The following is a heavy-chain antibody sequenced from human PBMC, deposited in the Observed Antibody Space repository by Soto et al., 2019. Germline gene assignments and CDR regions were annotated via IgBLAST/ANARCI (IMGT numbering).Heavy chain of an antibody. V-gene: IGHV1-18*01. J-gene: IGHJ4*02. Sequence: ASVKVSCKASGYTFTSYGISLVRQAPGQGLEWMGWISAYNGNTNYAQKLQGRVTMTTDTSTSTAYMELRSLRSDDTAVYYCARGVGYCSGGSCSYFDYWGQGTLVTVSS. CDR2: ISAYNGNT. CDR1: GYTFTSYG. D-gene: IGHD2-15*01. CDR3: ARGVGYCSGGSCSYFDY.